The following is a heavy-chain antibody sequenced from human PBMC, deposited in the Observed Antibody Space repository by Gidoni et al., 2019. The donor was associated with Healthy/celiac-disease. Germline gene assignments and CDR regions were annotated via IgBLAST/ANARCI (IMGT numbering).Heavy chain of an antibody. J-gene: IGHJ3*02. D-gene: IGHD2-2*02. CDR2: INPSGGST. V-gene: IGHV1-46*01. CDR3: AREGFCSSTSCYRLNDAFDI. Sequence: APGQGLEWMGIINPSGGSTSYAQKFQGRVTMTRDTSTSTVYMELSSLRSEDTAVYYCAREGFCSSTSCYRLNDAFDIWGQGTMVTVSS.